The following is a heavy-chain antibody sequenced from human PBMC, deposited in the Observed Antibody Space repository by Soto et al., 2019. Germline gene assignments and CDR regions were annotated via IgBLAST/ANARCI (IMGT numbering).Heavy chain of an antibody. J-gene: IGHJ6*02. CDR2: ISYDGSNK. D-gene: IGHD6-19*01. V-gene: IGHV3-30*18. CDR1: GFTFSSYG. Sequence: QVQLVESGGGVGQPGRSLRLSCAASGFTFSSYGMHWVRQAPGKGLEWVAVISYDGSNKYYADSVKGRFTISRDNSKNTLYLQMNSLRAEDTAVYYCAKDLVGYSSGWYVPLDVWGQGTTVTVSS. CDR3: AKDLVGYSSGWYVPLDV.